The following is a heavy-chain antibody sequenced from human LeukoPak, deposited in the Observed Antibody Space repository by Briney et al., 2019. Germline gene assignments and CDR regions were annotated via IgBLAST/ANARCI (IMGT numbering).Heavy chain of an antibody. D-gene: IGHD6-19*01. CDR1: GFTFSTYA. J-gene: IGHJ4*02. Sequence: GGSLRLSCAASGFTFSTYAMSWVRQAPAKGLEWVSAISGSGSKTSVKGRFTISRDNSKNTLYLQMNSLRAEDTAVYYCAKDESVSGWWGGYFDYWGQGTLVTVSS. CDR3: AKDESVSGWWGGYFDY. V-gene: IGHV3-23*01. CDR2: ISGSGSKT.